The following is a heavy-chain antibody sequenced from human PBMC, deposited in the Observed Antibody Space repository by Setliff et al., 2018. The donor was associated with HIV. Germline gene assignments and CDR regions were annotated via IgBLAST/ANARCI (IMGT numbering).Heavy chain of an antibody. J-gene: IGHJ4*02. CDR2: ISGYNGQT. V-gene: IGHV1-18*01. CDR1: GYNFYSFA. Sequence: ASVKVSCKASGYNFYSFAVIWVRQAPGQGLEWMGWISGYNGQTKDAQKFQGRLIMTTDTAASTSYMEMRSLRSDDTAIYYCARARYGGFDHWGQGSLVTVSS. D-gene: IGHD3-16*01. CDR3: ARARYGGFDH.